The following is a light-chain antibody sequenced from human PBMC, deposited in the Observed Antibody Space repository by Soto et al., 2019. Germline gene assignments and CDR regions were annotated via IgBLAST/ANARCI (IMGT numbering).Light chain of an antibody. CDR1: QSLLHSNGYNY. CDR3: MQALQTPLT. V-gene: IGKV2-28*01. Sequence: DSVMTQSPLSLPVTPGEPASISCRSSQSLLHSNGYNYLDWYLQKPGQSPQLLIYLGSNRASGVPDRFSGSGSGTDFTLKISRVEGEDVGVYYCMQALQTPLTFGQGTRLEIK. CDR2: LGS. J-gene: IGKJ5*01.